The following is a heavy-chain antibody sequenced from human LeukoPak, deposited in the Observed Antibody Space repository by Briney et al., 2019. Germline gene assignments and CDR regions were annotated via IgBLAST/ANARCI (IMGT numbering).Heavy chain of an antibody. V-gene: IGHV4-59*01. J-gene: IGHJ4*02. D-gene: IGHD5-24*01. CDR2: IYCSGST. CDR3: ASSGGRWLQLNYSDY. Sequence: SETLSLTCTVSGGSISSYYWSWIRQPPGKGLEWIGYIYCSGSTNYNPSLKSRVTISVDTSKNQFSLKLSSVTAADTAVYYCASSGGRWLQLNYSDYWGQGTLVTVSS. CDR1: GGSISSYY.